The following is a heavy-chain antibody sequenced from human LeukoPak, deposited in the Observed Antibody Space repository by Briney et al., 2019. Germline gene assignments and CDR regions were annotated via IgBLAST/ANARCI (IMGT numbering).Heavy chain of an antibody. D-gene: IGHD2-15*01. CDR1: GYSFTSYW. CDR2: IYPGDSDT. J-gene: IGHJ3*02. CDR3: ATPPIGYCSGGSCYSIHDAFDI. Sequence: KPGESLKISCKGSGYSFTSYWIGWVRQLPGKGLEWMGIIYPGDSDTRYSPSFQGQVTISADKSISTAYLQWSSLKASDTAMYYCATPPIGYCSGGSCYSIHDAFDIWGQGTMVTVSS. V-gene: IGHV5-51*01.